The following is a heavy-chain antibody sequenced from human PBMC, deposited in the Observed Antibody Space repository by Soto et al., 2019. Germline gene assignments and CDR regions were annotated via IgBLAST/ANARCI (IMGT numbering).Heavy chain of an antibody. CDR1: GGSISSYY. CDR2: IYYSGST. D-gene: IGHD4-17*01. V-gene: IGHV4-59*01. J-gene: IGHJ3*02. Sequence: PSETLSLTCTVSGGSISSYYWSWIRQPPGKGLEWIGYIYYSGSTNYNPSLKSRVTISVDTSKNQFSLKLSSVTAADTAVYYCARGVRWGAPPPPAFDIWGQGTMVTVSS. CDR3: ARGVRWGAPPPPAFDI.